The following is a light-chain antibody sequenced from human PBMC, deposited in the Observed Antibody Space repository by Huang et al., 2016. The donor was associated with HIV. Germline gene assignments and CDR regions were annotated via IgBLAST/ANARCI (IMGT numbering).Light chain of an antibody. Sequence: EILMTQSPATLSVSPGERATLSCRASQSVSDNLAWYQQKSGQAPRLRIYGASTRATGIPARFSGSVSGTEFTLTISSLQSEDFGVYWCLQYDTWPRTFGQGTKVEIK. CDR2: GAS. J-gene: IGKJ1*01. V-gene: IGKV3-15*01. CDR3: LQYDTWPRT. CDR1: QSVSDN.